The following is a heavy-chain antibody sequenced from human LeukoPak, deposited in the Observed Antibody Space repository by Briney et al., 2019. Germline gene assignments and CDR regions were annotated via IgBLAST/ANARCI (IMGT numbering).Heavy chain of an antibody. CDR2: IYYSGST. D-gene: IGHD5-24*01. CDR1: GGSISSSSYY. V-gene: IGHV4-39*02. Sequence: SETLSLTCTVSGGSISSSSYYWGWIRQPPGKGLEWIGSIYYSGSTYYNPSLKSRVTISVDTSKNQFSLKLSSVTAADTAVYYCARERDGYKSRSFDYWGQGTLVTVSS. CDR3: ARERDGYKSRSFDY. J-gene: IGHJ4*02.